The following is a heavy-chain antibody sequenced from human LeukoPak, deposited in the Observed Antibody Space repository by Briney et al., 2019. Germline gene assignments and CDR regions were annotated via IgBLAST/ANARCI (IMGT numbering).Heavy chain of an antibody. CDR3: ARSASYYFDY. V-gene: IGHV4-34*01. Sequence: SETLSLTCAVYGGSFSGYYWSWIRQPPGKGLEWIGEINHSGSTNYNPSLKSRVTISVDTSKNQFSLKPSSVTAADTAVYYCARSASYYFDYWGQGALVTVSS. CDR2: INHSGST. J-gene: IGHJ4*02. CDR1: GGSFSGYY.